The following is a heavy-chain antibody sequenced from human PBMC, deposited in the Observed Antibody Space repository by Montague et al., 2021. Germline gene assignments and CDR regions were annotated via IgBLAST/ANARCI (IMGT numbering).Heavy chain of an antibody. Sequence: SETLSLTCTVSGASITSNIYYWGWIRQSPGEGLEWIGSIYYSGNSFYQPSLKSRITMAVDTSKNQFSLKLSSVTAADTAIYYCARVFSSWYVGWFDPWGQGTLATVSS. J-gene: IGHJ5*02. CDR1: GASITSNIYY. CDR2: IYYSGNS. V-gene: IGHV4-39*07. D-gene: IGHD6-13*01. CDR3: ARVFSSWYVGWFDP.